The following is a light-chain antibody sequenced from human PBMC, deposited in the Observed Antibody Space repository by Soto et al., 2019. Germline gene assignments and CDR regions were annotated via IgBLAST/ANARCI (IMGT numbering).Light chain of an antibody. CDR1: QSVISSY. CDR2: GAS. Sequence: EIVLTQSPGTLSLSPGERATLSCRASQSVISSYLAWYQQSPGQPPRLLIYGASYRATGIPVRFSGSGSGTDFTLTITRLEPEDFAVYYCQQYGDSPWTFGQGTKVEIK. V-gene: IGKV3-20*01. CDR3: QQYGDSPWT. J-gene: IGKJ1*01.